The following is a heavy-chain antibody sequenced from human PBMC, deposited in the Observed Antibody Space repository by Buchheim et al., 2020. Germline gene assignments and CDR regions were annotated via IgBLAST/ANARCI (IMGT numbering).Heavy chain of an antibody. D-gene: IGHD6-6*01. CDR3: AKDMGSSFAFYDY. V-gene: IGHV3-23*04. J-gene: IGHJ4*02. Sequence: EVQLVESGGGLVQPGGCLRLSCAASGFSFSSYSMSWVRQAPGKGLEWVSAISGSADGTYYADSVGGRFTISRDNAKNTLYLQMNSLRAEDTALYYCAKDMGSSFAFYDYWGQGTL. CDR2: ISGSADGT. CDR1: GFSFSSYS.